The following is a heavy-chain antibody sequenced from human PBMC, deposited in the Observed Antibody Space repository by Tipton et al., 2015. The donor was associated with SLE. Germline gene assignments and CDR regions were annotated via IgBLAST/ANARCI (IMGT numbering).Heavy chain of an antibody. Sequence: QSGPEVKKPGASVKVSCKASGYTFTSYYMHWVRQAPGQGLEWMGIINPSGGSTSYAQKFQGRVTMTRDTSTSTVYMELSSLRSEDTAVYYCARVGVVVPAAIDAFDIWGQGTMVTVSS. CDR3: ARVGVVVPAAIDAFDI. CDR2: INPSGGST. V-gene: IGHV1-46*01. D-gene: IGHD2-2*01. CDR1: GYTFTSYY. J-gene: IGHJ3*02.